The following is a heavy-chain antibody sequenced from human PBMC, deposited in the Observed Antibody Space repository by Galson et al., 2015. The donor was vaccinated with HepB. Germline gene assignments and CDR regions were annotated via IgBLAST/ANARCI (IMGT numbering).Heavy chain of an antibody. CDR2: TYYRSKWYN. D-gene: IGHD2-2*01. J-gene: IGHJ3*02. Sequence: CAISGDSVSSNSAAWNWIRQSPSRGLEWLGRTYYRSKWYNDYAVSVKSRITINPDTSKNQFSLQLNSVTPEDTAVYYCARDPLGVYCSSTSCENDAFDIWGQGTMVTVSS. CDR3: ARDPLGVYCSSTSCENDAFDI. V-gene: IGHV6-1*01. CDR1: GDSVSSNSAA.